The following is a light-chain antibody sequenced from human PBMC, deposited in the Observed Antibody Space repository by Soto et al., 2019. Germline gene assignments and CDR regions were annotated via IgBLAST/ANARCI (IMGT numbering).Light chain of an antibody. J-gene: IGLJ1*01. CDR2: HVS. CDR1: SSDVGGYNY. CDR3: SSYTGSSTPV. V-gene: IGLV2-14*01. Sequence: QSALTQPASVSGSPGQSITISCTGTSSDVGGYNYVSWYQQHPGKAPKLMIYHVSNRPSGVSNRFSGSKSGNTASLTISGLQAEDEADYYCSSYTGSSTPVFGPGTKVTVL.